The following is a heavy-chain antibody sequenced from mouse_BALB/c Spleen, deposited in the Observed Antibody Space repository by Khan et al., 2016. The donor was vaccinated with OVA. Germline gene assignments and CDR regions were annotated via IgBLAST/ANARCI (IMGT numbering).Heavy chain of an antibody. J-gene: IGHJ3*01. D-gene: IGHD2-3*01. CDR3: ARGFYDGYWAWVAY. CDR1: GYAFTHYL. V-gene: IGHV1-54*01. CDR2: MNPGSGGT. Sequence: QVQLKESGTELVRPGTSVKVSCKASGYAFTHYLIEWVKQRPGQGLEWIGVMNPGSGGTNYNEKFEGKATLTADNSSSTAYMHLSSLTSDDSAVYFCARGFYDGYWAWVAYWGQGTLVTVSA.